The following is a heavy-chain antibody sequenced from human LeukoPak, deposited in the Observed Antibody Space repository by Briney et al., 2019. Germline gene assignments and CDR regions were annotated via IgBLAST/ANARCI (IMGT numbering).Heavy chain of an antibody. D-gene: IGHD3-22*01. CDR3: ARMGYYYDSSGWEAY. Sequence: PGGSLRLSXAASGFTFSSYWMSWVRQAPGKGLGWVANIKQDGSEKYYVDSVKGRFTISRDNAKNSLYLQMNSLRAEDTAVYYCARMGYYYDSSGWEAYWGQGTLVTVSS. CDR2: IKQDGSEK. CDR1: GFTFSSYW. J-gene: IGHJ4*02. V-gene: IGHV3-7*01.